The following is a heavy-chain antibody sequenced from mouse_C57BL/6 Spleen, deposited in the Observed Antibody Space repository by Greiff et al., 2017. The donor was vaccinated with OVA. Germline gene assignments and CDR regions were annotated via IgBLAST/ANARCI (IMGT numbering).Heavy chain of an antibody. Sequence: VHVKQSGPELVKPGDSVKISCKASGYSFTGYFMNWVMQSHGKSLEWIGRITPYNGDTFYNQKFKGKATLTVDKSSSTAHMELRSLTSEDSAVYYCARRGGSSYGDFDYWGQGTTLTVSS. CDR2: ITPYNGDT. CDR3: ARRGGSSYGDFDY. J-gene: IGHJ2*01. CDR1: GYSFTGYF. V-gene: IGHV1-20*01. D-gene: IGHD1-1*01.